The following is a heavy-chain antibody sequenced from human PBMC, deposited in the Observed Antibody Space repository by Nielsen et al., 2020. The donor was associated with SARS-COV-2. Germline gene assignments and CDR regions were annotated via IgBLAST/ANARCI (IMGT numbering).Heavy chain of an antibody. V-gene: IGHV3-13*04. D-gene: IGHD2-2*01. CDR1: GFTFSSYA. CDR2: IGTAGDT. J-gene: IGHJ4*02. CDR3: ATCSSTSCYYFDY. Sequence: GESLKISCAASGFTFSSYAMSWVRQAPGKGLEWVSAIGTAGDTYYPGSVKGRFTISRENAKNSLYLQMNSLRAGDTAVYYCATCSSTSCYYFDYWGQGTLVTVSS.